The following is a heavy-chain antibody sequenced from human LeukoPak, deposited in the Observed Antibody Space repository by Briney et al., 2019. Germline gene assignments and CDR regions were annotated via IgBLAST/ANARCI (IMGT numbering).Heavy chain of an antibody. CDR1: GFTFSSLW. CDR3: VRGGYGSIDY. Sequence: GGSLRFSCAASGFTFSSLWRHWVRQAPGKGLVWVSYINSDGTTATYADSVKGRFTISRDNAKTTLYLQMNRLRAEDTAVYYCVRGGYGSIDYWGQGTLVTVSS. V-gene: IGHV3-74*01. J-gene: IGHJ4*02. D-gene: IGHD4-17*01. CDR2: INSDGTTA.